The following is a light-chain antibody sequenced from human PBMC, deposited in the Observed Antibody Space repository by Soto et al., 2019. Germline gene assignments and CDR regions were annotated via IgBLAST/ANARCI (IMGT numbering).Light chain of an antibody. V-gene: IGLV2-8*01. Sequence: QSVLTQPPSASGSPGQSVTISCTGTSSDVGGYNYVSWYQQHPGKAPKLMIYEVSKRPSGVPDRFSGSKSGNTASLTVSGLQAEDEADYYCTSYPGSNNLFYVFGTCPNVTVL. CDR3: TSYPGSNNLFYV. J-gene: IGLJ1*01. CDR2: EVS. CDR1: SSDVGGYNY.